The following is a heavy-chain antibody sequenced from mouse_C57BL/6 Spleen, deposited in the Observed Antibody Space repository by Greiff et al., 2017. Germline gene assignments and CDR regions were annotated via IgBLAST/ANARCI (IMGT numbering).Heavy chain of an antibody. CDR2: IRSKSNNYAT. V-gene: IGHV10-1*01. CDR1: GFSFNTYA. Sequence: EVKLMESGGGLVQPKGSLKLSCAASGFSFNTYAMNWVRQAPGKGLEWVARIRSKSNNYATYYADSVKDRFTISRDDSESMLYLQMNNLKTEDTAMYYWVRPYYGSSYGYFDVWGTGTTVTVSS. CDR3: VRPYYGSSYGYFDV. D-gene: IGHD1-1*01. J-gene: IGHJ1*03.